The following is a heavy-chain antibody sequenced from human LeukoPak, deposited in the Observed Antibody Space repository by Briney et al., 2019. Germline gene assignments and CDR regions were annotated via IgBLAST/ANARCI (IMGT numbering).Heavy chain of an antibody. D-gene: IGHD3-22*01. J-gene: IGHJ3*02. CDR3: AKGERNYYDTLTAFDI. Sequence: PGGSLRLSCAASGLSFSSYAMSWVRQAPGKGLEWVSTMGSGDTTYFADSVKGRFTISRDNSKNTLYLQMNSLRAEDTAVYYCAKGERNYYDTLTAFDIWGQGTMVIVSS. CDR1: GLSFSSYA. CDR2: MGSGDTT. V-gene: IGHV3-23*01.